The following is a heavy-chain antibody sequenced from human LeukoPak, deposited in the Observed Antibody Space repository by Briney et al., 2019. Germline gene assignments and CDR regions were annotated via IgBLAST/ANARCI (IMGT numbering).Heavy chain of an antibody. Sequence: PGGSLRLSCVVSGFSMSIHWMSWVRQAPGKGLEWVGRMRNKANSYTTENAASVKGRLTLSRDDSKRLVFLQLNSLKIEDTAVYYCARSPESGGNVFDIWGQGTMVTVSS. J-gene: IGHJ3*02. V-gene: IGHV3-72*01. CDR2: MRNKANSYTT. CDR3: ARSPESGGNVFDI. D-gene: IGHD3-16*01. CDR1: GFSMSIHW.